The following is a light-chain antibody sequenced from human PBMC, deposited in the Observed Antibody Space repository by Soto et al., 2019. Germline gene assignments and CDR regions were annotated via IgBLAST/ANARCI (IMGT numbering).Light chain of an antibody. V-gene: IGLV1-44*01. CDR2: NSN. CDR3: AAWDDRVDVPV. Sequence: QAVVTQPPSASGTPGQRVSISCSGSSSNIGTYSVNWFQHLPGTAPKLLIYNSNQRSSGVPDRFSGSKSGTSASLAISGLQSEDEADYYCAAWDDRVDVPVFGGGTKLTVL. J-gene: IGLJ2*01. CDR1: SSNIGTYS.